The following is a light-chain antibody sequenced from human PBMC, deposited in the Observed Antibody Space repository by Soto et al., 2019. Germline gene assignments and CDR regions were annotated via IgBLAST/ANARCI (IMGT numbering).Light chain of an antibody. J-gene: IGLJ2*01. CDR2: EVS. CDR1: SSDVGGYNY. CDR3: SSYTSSNTVV. V-gene: IGLV2-14*01. Sequence: QSVLTQPASVSGSPGQSITIFCTGTSSDVGGYNYVSWYQQHPGKAPKLMIYEVSNRPSGVSNHFSASKSGNTASLTISGLQAEDEADYYCSSYTSSNTVVFGGGTKLTVL.